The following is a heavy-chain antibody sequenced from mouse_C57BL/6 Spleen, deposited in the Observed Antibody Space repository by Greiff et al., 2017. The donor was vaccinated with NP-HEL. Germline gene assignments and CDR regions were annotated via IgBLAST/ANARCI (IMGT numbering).Heavy chain of an antibody. J-gene: IGHJ4*01. CDR3: AIVASRYYYGSSLYAMDY. D-gene: IGHD1-1*01. V-gene: IGHV1-74*01. CDR1: GYTFTSYW. Sequence: QVQLKQPGAELVKPGASVKVSCKASGYTFTSYWMHWVKQRPGQGLEWIGRIHPSDSDTNYNQKFKGKATLTVDKSSSTAYMQLSSLTSEDSAVYYCAIVASRYYYGSSLYAMDYWGQGTSVTVSS. CDR2: IHPSDSDT.